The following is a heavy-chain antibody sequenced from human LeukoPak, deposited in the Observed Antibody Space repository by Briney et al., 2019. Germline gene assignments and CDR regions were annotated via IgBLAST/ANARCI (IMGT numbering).Heavy chain of an antibody. CDR3: ARVDPPRIFGVVVGYYYYMDV. CDR2: IYYSGST. D-gene: IGHD3-3*01. V-gene: IGHV4-30-4*08. CDR1: GGSFSGYY. Sequence: SETLSLTCAVYGGSFSGYYWSWIRQPPGKGLEWIGYIYYSGSTYYNPSLKSRVTISVDTSKNQFSLKLSSVTAADTAVYYCARVDPPRIFGVVVGYYYYMDVWGKGTTVTVSS. J-gene: IGHJ6*03.